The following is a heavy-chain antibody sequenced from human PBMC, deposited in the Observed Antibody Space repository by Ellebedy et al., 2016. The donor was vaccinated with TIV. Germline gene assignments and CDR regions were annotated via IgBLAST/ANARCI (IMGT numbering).Heavy chain of an antibody. CDR3: ARDLVGELGASEFDY. Sequence: GESLKISCAASGFTFSSYAMHWVRQAPGKGLEWVAVISYDGSNKYYADSVKGRFTTSRDNAENSLYLQMNSLRAEDTAVYYCARDLVGELGASEFDYWGQGTLVTVSS. J-gene: IGHJ4*02. CDR1: GFTFSSYA. V-gene: IGHV3-30-3*01. D-gene: IGHD1-26*01. CDR2: ISYDGSNK.